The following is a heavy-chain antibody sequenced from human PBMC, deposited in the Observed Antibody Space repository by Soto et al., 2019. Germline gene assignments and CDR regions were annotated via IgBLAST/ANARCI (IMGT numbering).Heavy chain of an antibody. Sequence: SETLSLTCTVSGGSISSSSYYWGWIRQPPGKGLEWIGSIYYSGSTYYNPSLKSRVTISVDTSKNQFSLKLSSVTAADTAVYYCASLCRWSSCPQNWFDPWGQGTLVTVSS. D-gene: IGHD6-13*01. V-gene: IGHV4-39*01. CDR3: ASLCRWSSCPQNWFDP. CDR1: GGSISSSSYY. CDR2: IYYSGST. J-gene: IGHJ5*02.